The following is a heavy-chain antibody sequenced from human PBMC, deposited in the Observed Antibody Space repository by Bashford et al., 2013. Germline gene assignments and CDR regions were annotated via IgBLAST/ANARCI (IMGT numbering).Heavy chain of an antibody. CDR1: EALQQLC. Sequence: SVKVSCKALEALQQLCYQLGATGPLAKGLEWMGGIIPIFGTANYAQKFQGRVTITADESTSTAYMELSSLRSEDTAVYYCAREERITIFGGAWFDPGAREPWSPSPQ. J-gene: IGHJ5*02. CDR2: IIPIFGTA. D-gene: IGHD3-3*01. CDR3: AREERITIFGGAWFDP. V-gene: IGHV1-69*13.